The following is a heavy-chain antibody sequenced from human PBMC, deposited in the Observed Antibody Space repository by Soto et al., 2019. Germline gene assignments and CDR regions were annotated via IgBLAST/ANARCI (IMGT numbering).Heavy chain of an antibody. V-gene: IGHV3-15*07. CDR3: TTGRRDYYYYGLDV. J-gene: IGHJ6*02. CDR1: DFTFNNVW. CDR2: IKSKTDGGAT. Sequence: EVQVVESGGGLVKPGGSLRLSCAVSDFTFNNVWMNWVRQAPGKRLEWVGHIKSKTDGGATDYAAPVKGRFTISRDDSKNTLYLQMNSLKPEDTAVYYCTTGRRDYYYYGLDVSGQGTTVTVSS.